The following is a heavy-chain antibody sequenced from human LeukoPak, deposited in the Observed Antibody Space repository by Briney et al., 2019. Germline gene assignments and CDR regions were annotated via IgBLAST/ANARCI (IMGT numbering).Heavy chain of an antibody. CDR1: GGSISSYY. CDR2: IDPSGNA. D-gene: IGHD2-15*01. CDR3: AGYCSGGSCSTYFDY. V-gene: IGHV4-4*07. Sequence: SETLSLTCTVSGGSISSYYWSWIRQPAGKGLEWLGRIDPSGNAGYNPSLRSRLSVSLDTSKNQVSLGLSSVTAADTAVYFCAGYCSGGSCSTYFDYWGQGILVTVSS. J-gene: IGHJ4*02.